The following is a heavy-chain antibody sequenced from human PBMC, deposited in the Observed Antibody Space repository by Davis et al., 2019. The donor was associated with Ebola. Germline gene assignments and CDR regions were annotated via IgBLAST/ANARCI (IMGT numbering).Heavy chain of an antibody. CDR3: AKNIRAYYDYVWGEYFQH. J-gene: IGHJ1*01. Sequence: SETLSLTCTVSGGSISSYYWSWIRQHPGKGLEWIGYIYYSGSTYYNPSLKSRVTISVDTSKNQFSLKLSSVTAADTAVYYCAKNIRAYYDYVWGEYFQHWGQGTLVTVSS. CDR1: GGSISSYY. D-gene: IGHD3-16*01. V-gene: IGHV4-59*08. CDR2: IYYSGST.